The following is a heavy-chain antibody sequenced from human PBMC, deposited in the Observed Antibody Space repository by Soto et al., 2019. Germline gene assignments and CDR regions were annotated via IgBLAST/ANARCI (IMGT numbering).Heavy chain of an antibody. CDR2: IIPLFGTP. V-gene: IGHV1-69*01. D-gene: IGHD6-13*01. CDR1: GGTFSNYA. Sequence: QVQLVQSGPEVKKPGSSVKVSCKASGGTFSNYAFSWVRQAPGQGPEWMGGIIPLFGTPNYAQRFQARLTITADEYTSTAYRALSSLRSEYTAVYYCARGGDMAAAVAKSESYYGMDFWGQGTTVTVSS. CDR3: ARGGDMAAAVAKSESYYGMDF. J-gene: IGHJ6*02.